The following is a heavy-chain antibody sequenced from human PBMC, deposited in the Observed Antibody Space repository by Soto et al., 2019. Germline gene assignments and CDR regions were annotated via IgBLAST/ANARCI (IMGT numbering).Heavy chain of an antibody. CDR2: ISYDGSNK. CDR1: GFTFSSYA. J-gene: IGHJ4*02. D-gene: IGHD1-26*01. V-gene: IGHV3-30-3*01. CDR3: ARNRWELGGIDH. Sequence: QVQLVESGGGVVQPGRSLRLSCAASGFTFSSYAMHWVRQAPGKGLEWVAVISYDGSNKYYADSVKGRFTISRDNSKNTLYLQMNSLRAEDTAVYYCARNRWELGGIDHWGQGTLVTVSS.